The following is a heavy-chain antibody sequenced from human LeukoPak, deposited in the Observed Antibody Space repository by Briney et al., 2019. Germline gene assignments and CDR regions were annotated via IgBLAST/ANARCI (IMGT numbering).Heavy chain of an antibody. CDR3: AREVWFGELHRLNWFDP. D-gene: IGHD3-10*01. J-gene: IGHJ5*02. CDR2: INHSGST. CDR1: GGSFSGYY. V-gene: IGHV4-34*01. Sequence: PSETLSLTCAVYGGSFSGYYWSWIRQPPGKGQEWIGEINHSGSTNYNPSLKSRVTISVDTSKNQFSLKLSSVTAADTAVYYCAREVWFGELHRLNWFDPWGQGTLVTVSS.